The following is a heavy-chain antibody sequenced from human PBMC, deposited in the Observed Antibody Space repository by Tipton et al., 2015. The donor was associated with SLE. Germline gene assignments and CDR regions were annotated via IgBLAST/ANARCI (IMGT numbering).Heavy chain of an antibody. Sequence: SLRLSCAASGFTFSSYSMNWVRQAPGKGLEWVSSISSSSSYIYYADSVKGRFTISRDNAKNSLYLQMNSLRAEDTAVYYCARDAADYYDSSGYPYNWFDPWGQGTLVTVSS. CDR1: GFTFSSYS. CDR2: ISSSSSYI. J-gene: IGHJ5*02. V-gene: IGHV3-21*01. CDR3: ARDAADYYDSSGYPYNWFDP. D-gene: IGHD3-22*01.